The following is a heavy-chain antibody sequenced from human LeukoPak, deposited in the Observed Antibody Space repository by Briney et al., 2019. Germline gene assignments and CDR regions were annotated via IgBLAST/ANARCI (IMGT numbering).Heavy chain of an antibody. D-gene: IGHD2-2*01. CDR1: GGTFSSYA. J-gene: IGHJ6*03. CDR2: IIPIFGTA. Sequence: GASVKVSCKASGGTFSSYAISWVRQAPGQGLEWMGGIIPIFGTANYAQKFQGRVTITADESTSTAYMELSSLRSEDTAVYYCARSHGGVPAADSVYYYYMDVWGKGTTVTISS. V-gene: IGHV1-69*01. CDR3: ARSHGGVPAADSVYYYYMDV.